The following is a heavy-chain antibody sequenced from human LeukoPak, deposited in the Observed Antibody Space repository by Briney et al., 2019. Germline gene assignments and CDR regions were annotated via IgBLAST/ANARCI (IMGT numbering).Heavy chain of an antibody. CDR3: ARDPDLYGGNPPGDY. CDR1: GFTVSSNY. V-gene: IGHV3-66*01. D-gene: IGHD4-23*01. Sequence: GGSLRLSCAASGFTVSSNYMSWVRQAPGKGLEWVSVIYSGGSTFYADSVRGRFTISRDNSKNTLYLQMNSLRAEDTAVYYCARDPDLYGGNPPGDYWGQETLVTVSS. CDR2: IYSGGST. J-gene: IGHJ4*02.